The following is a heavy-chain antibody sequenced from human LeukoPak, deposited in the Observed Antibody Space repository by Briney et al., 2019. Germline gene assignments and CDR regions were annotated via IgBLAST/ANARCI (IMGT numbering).Heavy chain of an antibody. CDR2: INHSGST. CDR1: GGSFSGYC. Sequence: SETLSLTCAVYGGSFSGYCWSWIRQPPGKGLEWIGEINHSGSTNYNPSLKSRVTISVDTSKNQFSLKLSSVTAADTAVYYCARSGWYIVYFQHWGQGTLVTVSS. V-gene: IGHV4-34*01. J-gene: IGHJ1*01. D-gene: IGHD6-19*01. CDR3: ARSGWYIVYFQH.